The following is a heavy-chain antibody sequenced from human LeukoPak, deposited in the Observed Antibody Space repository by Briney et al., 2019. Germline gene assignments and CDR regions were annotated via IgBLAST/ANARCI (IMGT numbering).Heavy chain of an antibody. Sequence: GASVKVSCKASGFTFTSSAVQWVRQARGQRLEWIGWIVVDSGNTNYAQKFQERVTITRDMSTSTAYMELSSLRSEDTAVYYCAAGGSEGYYYYYMDVWGKGTTVTVSS. CDR2: IVVDSGNT. V-gene: IGHV1-58*01. D-gene: IGHD1-14*01. J-gene: IGHJ6*03. CDR3: AAGGSEGYYYYYMDV. CDR1: GFTFTSSA.